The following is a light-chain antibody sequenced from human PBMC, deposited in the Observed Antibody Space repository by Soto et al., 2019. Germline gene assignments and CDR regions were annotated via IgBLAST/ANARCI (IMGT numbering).Light chain of an antibody. J-gene: IGKJ2*01. CDR2: DAS. CDR3: HQYYSYT. Sequence: DIQMTQSPSTLSASVGDRVTITCRASQTISSWLAWYQQKPGKAPTLLISDASSLESGVPTRFSGSGPGTESTLTISSLQPGDFATYHSHQYYSYTFGQGTKPEIK. V-gene: IGKV1-5*01. CDR1: QTISSW.